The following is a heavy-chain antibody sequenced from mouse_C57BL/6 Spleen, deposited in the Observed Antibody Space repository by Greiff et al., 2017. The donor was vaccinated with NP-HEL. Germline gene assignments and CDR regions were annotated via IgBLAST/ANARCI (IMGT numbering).Heavy chain of an antibody. J-gene: IGHJ2*01. Sequence: EVQLQQSGAELVKPWASVKLSCTASGFNIKDYYMHWVKQRTEQGLEWIGRIDPEDGETKYAPKFPGKATITADTSSNTAYLQLSSLTSEDTAVYYCARDERGDFDYWGQGTTRTVSS. CDR1: GFNIKDYY. CDR2: IDPEDGET. CDR3: ARDERGDFDY. V-gene: IGHV14-2*01.